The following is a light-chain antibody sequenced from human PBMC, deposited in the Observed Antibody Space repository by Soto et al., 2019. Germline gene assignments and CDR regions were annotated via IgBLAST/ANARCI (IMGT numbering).Light chain of an antibody. V-gene: IGKV3-11*01. J-gene: IGKJ5*01. CDR2: GAS. CDR1: QSVSSN. Sequence: EIVLTHSPGTLSLSPWERATLSCRASQSVSSNLAWYQQKPGQAPRLLIYGASTRATGIPARFSGSGSGTEFSLTISSLEPEDFAVYYCQQRSNWPTFGQGTRLEIK. CDR3: QQRSNWPT.